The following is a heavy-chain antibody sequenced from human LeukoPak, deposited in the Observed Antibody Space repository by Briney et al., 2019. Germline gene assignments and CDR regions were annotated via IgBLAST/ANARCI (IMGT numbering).Heavy chain of an antibody. D-gene: IGHD4-17*01. CDR3: ARDQNYRYGDRDYYYYYMDV. CDR2: INPNSGGT. Sequence: ASVKVSCKASGYTFTGYYMHWVRQAPGQGLEWMGWINPNSGGTNYAQKFQGRVTMTRDTSISTAYMELSRLRSDDTAVYYCARDQNYRYGDRDYYYYYMDVWGKGTTVTVSS. J-gene: IGHJ6*03. V-gene: IGHV1-2*02. CDR1: GYTFTGYY.